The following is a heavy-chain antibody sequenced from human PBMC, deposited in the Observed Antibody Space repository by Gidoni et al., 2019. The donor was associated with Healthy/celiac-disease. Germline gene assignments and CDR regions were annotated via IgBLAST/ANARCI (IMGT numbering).Heavy chain of an antibody. D-gene: IGHD6-6*01. CDR1: GGSFRGYY. J-gene: IGHJ4*02. Sequence: QVQLQQWGAGLLKPSETLSLPCAVYGGSFRGYYWSGISQPPGKGLEWIGEINHSGRTNYNPALKIRVTISVDTSKNQFSLKLSSVTAADTAVYDWARVRYSSSSPPPRSVDYWGQGTLVTVAS. CDR3: ARVRYSSSSPPPRSVDY. CDR2: INHSGRT. V-gene: IGHV4-34*01.